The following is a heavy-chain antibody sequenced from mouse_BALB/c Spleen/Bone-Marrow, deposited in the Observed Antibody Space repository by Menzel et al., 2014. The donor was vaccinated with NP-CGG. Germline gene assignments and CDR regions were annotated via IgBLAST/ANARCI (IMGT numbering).Heavy chain of an antibody. J-gene: IGHJ4*01. CDR1: GFNIKDTY. CDR2: IDPANGNT. V-gene: IGHV14-3*02. Sequence: EVQVVESGAELVKPGASVKLSCTASGFNIKDTYLHWVKQRPEQGLEWIGRIDPANGNTKYDPKFQGKATITADTSSNTAYLQLSSLTSEDTAVYYCAEITTAAYYVMDYWGQGTSVTVSS. CDR3: AEITTAAYYVMDY. D-gene: IGHD1-2*01.